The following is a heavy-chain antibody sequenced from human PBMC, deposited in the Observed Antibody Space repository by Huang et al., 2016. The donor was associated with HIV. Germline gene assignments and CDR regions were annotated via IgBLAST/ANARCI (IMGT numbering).Heavy chain of an antibody. J-gene: IGHJ2*01. Sequence: EVQLVESGRGLVQPGGSLRLSCAASGFTFSNYWMSWVRQPPGKGLEWVANIKQDGSEIYYVDSVKGRFTIARDNVKNSLFLQMNSLRAEDTAVYYCARDEDSSGYYYWYIDLWGRGTLVTVSS. CDR1: GFTFSNYW. D-gene: IGHD3-22*01. CDR2: IKQDGSEI. CDR3: ARDEDSSGYYYWYIDL. V-gene: IGHV3-7*01.